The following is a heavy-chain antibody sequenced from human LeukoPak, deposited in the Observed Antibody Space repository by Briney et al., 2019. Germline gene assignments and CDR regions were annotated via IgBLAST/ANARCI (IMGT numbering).Heavy chain of an antibody. CDR2: ISNSGST. J-gene: IGHJ4*02. CDR1: GGSFSGYY. V-gene: IGHV4-34*09. CDR3: AGTGYYSPFLDY. Sequence: PSETLSLTCAVYGGSFSGYYWNWIRQLPGKGLEWIGHISNSGSTYYNPSLKSRVTISADTSKNQFSLKLSSVTAADTAVYHCAGTGYYSPFLDYWGQGTLVTVSS. D-gene: IGHD3/OR15-3a*01.